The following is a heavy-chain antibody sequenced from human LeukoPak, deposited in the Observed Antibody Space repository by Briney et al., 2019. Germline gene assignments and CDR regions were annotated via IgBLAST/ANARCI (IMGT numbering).Heavy chain of an antibody. J-gene: IGHJ4*02. CDR1: GFTFSSYA. V-gene: IGHV3-23*01. Sequence: PGGSLRLSCAASGFTFSSYAMSWVRQAPGKGLEWVSAISGSGGSTYYADSVKGRFTISRDNSKNTLYLQMNSLRAEDTAVYYCARGDYDYGGNWFDYWGQGTLVTVSS. CDR3: ARGDYDYGGNWFDY. CDR2: ISGSGGST. D-gene: IGHD4-23*01.